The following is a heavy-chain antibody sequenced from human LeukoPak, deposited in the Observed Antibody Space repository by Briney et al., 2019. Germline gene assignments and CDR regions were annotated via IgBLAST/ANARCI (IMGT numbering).Heavy chain of an antibody. Sequence: AGGSLRLSCAASGFTFSSYAMSWVRQAPGKGLDWVSYISSSSPTIYYADSVKGRFTISRDNAKNSLYLQLSSLRAEDTAVYYCARDGTTNFLTHWGQGTLVTVSS. D-gene: IGHD2/OR15-2a*01. CDR1: GFTFSSYA. J-gene: IGHJ4*02. CDR2: ISSSSPTI. CDR3: ARDGTTNFLTH. V-gene: IGHV3-48*04.